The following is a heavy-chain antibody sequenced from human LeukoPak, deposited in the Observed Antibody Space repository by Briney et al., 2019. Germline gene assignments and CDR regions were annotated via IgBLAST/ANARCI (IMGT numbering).Heavy chain of an antibody. V-gene: IGHV3-7*02. J-gene: IGHJ4*02. Sequence: GGSPRLACAASGFTFTSFWMSWVRPALGRGLERVGNIKQDGSEKYYVDSVKGRFTFSRDNAKNSLYMQMNSLRVEDTAVYYCARNRDWAFDYWGQGSLVTVSS. CDR2: IKQDGSEK. CDR1: GFTFTSFW. CDR3: ARNRDWAFDY. D-gene: IGHD2-21*02.